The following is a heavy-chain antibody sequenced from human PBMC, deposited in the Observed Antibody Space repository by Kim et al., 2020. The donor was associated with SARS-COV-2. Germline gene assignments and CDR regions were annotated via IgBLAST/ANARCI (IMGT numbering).Heavy chain of an antibody. CDR2: IYYSGST. CDR3: ARHFRFRDYYGSGKPRNAFDI. J-gene: IGHJ3*02. CDR1: GGSISSSSYY. V-gene: IGHV4-39*01. Sequence: SETLSLTCTVSGGSISSSSYYWGWIRQPPGKGLEWIGSIYYSGSTYYNPSLKSRVTISVDTSKNQFSLKLSSVTAADTAVYYCARHFRFRDYYGSGKPRNAFDIWGQGTMVTVSS. D-gene: IGHD3-10*01.